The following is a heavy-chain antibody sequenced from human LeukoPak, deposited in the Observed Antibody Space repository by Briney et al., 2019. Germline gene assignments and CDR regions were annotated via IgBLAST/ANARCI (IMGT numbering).Heavy chain of an antibody. CDR3: ARDATTGPGTVYMDV. CDR2: ISTSGSII. Sequence: GGTLRLSCAASGFTFSSYGMSWVRQAPGKGLEWILHISTSGSIIHYADSVKGRFTISRDNAKNSLYLQMNSLRAEDTALYFCARDATTGPGTVYMDVWGKGTTVTISS. J-gene: IGHJ6*03. D-gene: IGHD6-13*01. V-gene: IGHV3-48*04. CDR1: GFTFSSYG.